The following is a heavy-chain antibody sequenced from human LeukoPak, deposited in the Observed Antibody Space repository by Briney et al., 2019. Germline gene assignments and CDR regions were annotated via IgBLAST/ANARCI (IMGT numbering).Heavy chain of an antibody. CDR2: IYYSGST. J-gene: IGHJ3*01. CDR1: GGSFSSSSYY. D-gene: IGHD1-20*01. V-gene: IGHV4-39*07. CDR3: ARSHNWNVRGDPFDL. Sequence: SETLSLTCTVSGGSFSSSSYYWGWIRQPPGKGLEWIGSIYYSGSTYYNPSLKSRVTISVDTSRNQFSLKLSSVTAADTAVYYCARSHNWNVRGDPFDLWGQGTVVTVSS.